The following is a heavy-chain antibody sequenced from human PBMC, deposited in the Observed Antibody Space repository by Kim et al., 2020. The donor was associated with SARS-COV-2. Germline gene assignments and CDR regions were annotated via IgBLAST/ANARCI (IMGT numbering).Heavy chain of an antibody. Sequence: GGSLRLSCATSGFTFSSYEFNWVRQAPGTGLEWVSHITSSGADKYYADSVKGRFTVSRDNAKNSVYLQMNSLRAEDTAVYYCARDEVGLPGWFDPWGQGT. CDR1: GFTFSSYE. CDR3: ARDEVGLPGWFDP. CDR2: ITSSGADK. J-gene: IGHJ5*02. D-gene: IGHD1-26*01. V-gene: IGHV3-48*03.